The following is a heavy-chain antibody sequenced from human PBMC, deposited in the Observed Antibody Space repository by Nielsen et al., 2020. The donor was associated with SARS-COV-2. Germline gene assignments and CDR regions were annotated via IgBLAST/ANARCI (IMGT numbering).Heavy chain of an antibody. J-gene: IGHJ4*02. Sequence: GGSLRLSCAASGFTFDDYTMHWVRQAPGKGLEWVSLISWDGGSTYYADSVKGRFTISRDNSKNSLYLQMNSLRTEDTALYYCAKDVTPGYSSSCPDFDYWGQGTLVTVSS. D-gene: IGHD6-13*01. CDR3: AKDVTPGYSSSCPDFDY. V-gene: IGHV3-43*01. CDR2: ISWDGGST. CDR1: GFTFDDYT.